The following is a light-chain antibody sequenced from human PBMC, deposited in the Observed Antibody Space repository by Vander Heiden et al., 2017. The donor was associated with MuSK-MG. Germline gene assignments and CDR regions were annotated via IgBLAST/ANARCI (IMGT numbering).Light chain of an antibody. V-gene: IGKV1-39*01. Sequence: DIPMTQSPSSLSASVGDRVTITCLASQSTSSSVNWYQQKQGKAPTSLIIAASSLQSGVPSRCSGSGSGTDVTTTISSLQPEDVATYYCQQSHSGQWTFGRGTKVEIK. CDR3: QQSHSGQWT. J-gene: IGKJ1*01. CDR2: AAS. CDR1: QSTSSS.